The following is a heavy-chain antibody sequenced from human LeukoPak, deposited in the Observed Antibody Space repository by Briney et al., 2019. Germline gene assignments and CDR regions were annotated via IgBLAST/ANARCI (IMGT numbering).Heavy chain of an antibody. J-gene: IGHJ3*02. V-gene: IGHV3-53*01. CDR1: GFIVSSNY. Sequence: PGGSLRLSCAASGFIVSSNYMTWVRQAPGKGLEWVSVIYSDGKTYYADSVKGRFTISRDNSKNTLYLQMNSLRAEDTAVCYCAREWELQDGFDIWGQGTMVTVSS. CDR2: IYSDGKT. CDR3: AREWELQDGFDI. D-gene: IGHD1-26*01.